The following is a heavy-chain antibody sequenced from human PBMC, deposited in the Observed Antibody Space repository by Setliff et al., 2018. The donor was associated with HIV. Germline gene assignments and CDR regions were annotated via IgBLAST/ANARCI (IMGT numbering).Heavy chain of an antibody. CDR3: ARDQRLSY. CDR1: GVSISNSNW. Sequence: SETLSLTCAVSGVSISNSNWWTWVRQPPGKGLEWIGEVSHSGTTNYNPSLKSRVTMSVDKSKNQFSLKLSSVAAADTAVYYCARDQRLSYWGQGTLVTVSS. J-gene: IGHJ4*02. V-gene: IGHV4-4*02. CDR2: VSHSGTT.